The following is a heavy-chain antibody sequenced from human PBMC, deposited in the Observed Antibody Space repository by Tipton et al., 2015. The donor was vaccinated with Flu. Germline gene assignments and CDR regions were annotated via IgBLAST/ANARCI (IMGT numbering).Heavy chain of an antibody. CDR3: ARYYDILTGHGMDV. Sequence: QVQLVQSGAEVKKPGASVNVSCKASGYKFTTHGISWVRQAPGQGLEWMGWIITYNGATNYAQKFQGRITVTSDTSTTTAYMELRGLRSDDTAVYYCARYYDILTGHGMDVWGQGTTVTVSS. J-gene: IGHJ6*02. CDR2: IITYNGAT. V-gene: IGHV1-18*01. CDR1: GYKFTTHG. D-gene: IGHD3-9*01.